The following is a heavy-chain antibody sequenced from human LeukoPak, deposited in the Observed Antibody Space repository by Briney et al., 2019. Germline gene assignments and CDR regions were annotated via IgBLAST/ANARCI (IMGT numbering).Heavy chain of an antibody. D-gene: IGHD3-3*01. V-gene: IGHV3-30-3*01. J-gene: IGHJ3*02. Sequence: PGRSLRLSCAASGFTFSSYAMHWVRQAPGKGLEWVAVISYDGGNKYYADSVKGRFTISRDNSKNTLYLQMNSLRAEDTAVYYCARVFAGYSIFGVVNQIGAFDIWGQGTMVTVSS. CDR3: ARVFAGYSIFGVVNQIGAFDI. CDR1: GFTFSSYA. CDR2: ISYDGGNK.